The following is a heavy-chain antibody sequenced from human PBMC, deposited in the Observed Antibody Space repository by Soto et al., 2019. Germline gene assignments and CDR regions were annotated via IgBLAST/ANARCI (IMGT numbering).Heavy chain of an antibody. J-gene: IGHJ5*02. CDR1: GGTFSSYA. CDR2: IIPIFGTA. CDR3: ARDRGPSSGYYPYWFDP. Sequence: QVQLVQSGAEVKKPGSSVKVSCKASGGTFSSYAITWVRQAPGQGLEWMGGIIPIFGTANYAQKFQGRVTLAADESRSTAYMERSSLRSEDTAVYYCARDRGPSSGYYPYWFDPWGQGTLVTVSS. D-gene: IGHD3-22*01. V-gene: IGHV1-69*12.